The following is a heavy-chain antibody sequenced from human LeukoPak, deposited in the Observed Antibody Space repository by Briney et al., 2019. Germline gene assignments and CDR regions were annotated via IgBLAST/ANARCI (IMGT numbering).Heavy chain of an antibody. J-gene: IGHJ4*02. Sequence: PGGSLRLSCAASGFTFSIYTVNWVRQAPGKGLEWVSSISSSSTFIYYADSVKGRFTISRDNAKNSLFLQMNSLRAEDTAVYYCSRDLSSSALDYWSQGTLVTVSS. V-gene: IGHV3-21*01. D-gene: IGHD2-2*01. CDR3: SRDLSSSALDY. CDR1: GFTFSIYT. CDR2: ISSSSTFI.